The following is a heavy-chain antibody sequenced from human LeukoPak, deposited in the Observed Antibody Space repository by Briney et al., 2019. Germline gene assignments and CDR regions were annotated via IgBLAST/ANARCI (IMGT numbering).Heavy chain of an antibody. Sequence: ASVKVSCKASGYTFTGYYLHWVRQAPGQGLEWMGWINSNSGGTNYAQKFQGRVTMTRDTSITTAYMELSRLRSDDTAVYYCARDPETDIVVVPAAQNWFDPWGQGTLVTVSS. CDR2: INSNSGGT. CDR3: ARDPETDIVVVPAAQNWFDP. J-gene: IGHJ5*02. CDR1: GYTFTGYY. D-gene: IGHD2-2*01. V-gene: IGHV1-2*02.